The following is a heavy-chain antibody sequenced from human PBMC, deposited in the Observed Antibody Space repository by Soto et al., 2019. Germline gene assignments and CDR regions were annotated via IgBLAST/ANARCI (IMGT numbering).Heavy chain of an antibody. D-gene: IGHD6-6*01. Sequence: SETLSLTCAVSGGSISSSNWWRWVRQPPGKGLEWIGEIYHSGSTNYNPSLKSRVTISVDKSKNQFSLKLSSVTAADTAVYYCARVGGSSANHDAFDIWGQGTMVTVSS. CDR3: ARVGGSSANHDAFDI. CDR2: IYHSGST. V-gene: IGHV4-4*02. J-gene: IGHJ3*02. CDR1: GGSISSSNW.